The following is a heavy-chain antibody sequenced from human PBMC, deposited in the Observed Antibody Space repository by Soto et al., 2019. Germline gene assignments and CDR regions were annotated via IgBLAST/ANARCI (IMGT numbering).Heavy chain of an antibody. V-gene: IGHV1-3*01. D-gene: IGHD3-16*02. CDR3: ARSEVIPEGCDY. CDR2: INAGKGNT. CDR1: GYIFTTYA. J-gene: IGHJ4*02. Sequence: GASVQFSCKASGYIFTTYALHWVRQAPGQRLEWMGWINAGKGNTKYSQKFQDRVTITRDTSASVAYMELSSLASEDTAVYYCARSEVIPEGCDYWGQGTLVTVS.